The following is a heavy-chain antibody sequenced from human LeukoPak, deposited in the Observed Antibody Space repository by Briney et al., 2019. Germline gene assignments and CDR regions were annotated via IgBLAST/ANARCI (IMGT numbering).Heavy chain of an antibody. CDR3: ANGNGQRFLEWLHETYFDY. V-gene: IGHV3-30*18. CDR2: ISHDGGNE. D-gene: IGHD3-3*01. CDR1: GFTFSSYG. Sequence: GGSLRLSCAASGFTFSSYGIHWVRQAPGKGLEWVAVISHDGGNEYYAASVKGRFTISRDNSKSAVYLQMNSLRAEDTAVYYCANGNGQRFLEWLHETYFDYWGQGTLVTVSS. J-gene: IGHJ4*02.